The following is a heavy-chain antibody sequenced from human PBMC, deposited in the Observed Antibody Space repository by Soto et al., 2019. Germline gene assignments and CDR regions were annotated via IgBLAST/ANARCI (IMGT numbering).Heavy chain of an antibody. CDR3: ARQVRVRGATKTYYYGMDV. J-gene: IGHJ6*02. V-gene: IGHV4-31*03. CDR1: GGSISTGGYY. CDR2: FYYSGST. D-gene: IGHD3-10*01. Sequence: PSETLSLTCTVSGGSISTGGYYWNWIRQHPGKGLEWIGYFYYSGSTYYNPSLKSRVTISVNTSKNQFSLKLSSVTAADTAVYYCARQVRVRGATKTYYYGMDVWGQGTTVTVSS.